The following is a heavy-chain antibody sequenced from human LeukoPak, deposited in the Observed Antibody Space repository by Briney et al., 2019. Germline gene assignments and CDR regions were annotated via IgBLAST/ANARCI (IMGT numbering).Heavy chain of an antibody. CDR2: IIPIFGTA. J-gene: IGHJ4*02. D-gene: IGHD5-18*01. CDR3: ARGGEQDTAMVYFDY. V-gene: IGHV1-69*01. Sequence: SVKVSCKASGGTFSSYAISWVRQAPGQGLGWMGGIIPIFGTANYAQKFQGRVTITADETTSTAYMGMRSLRSEDTAVYYCARGGEQDTAMVYFDYWGQGTLDTVSS. CDR1: GGTFSSYA.